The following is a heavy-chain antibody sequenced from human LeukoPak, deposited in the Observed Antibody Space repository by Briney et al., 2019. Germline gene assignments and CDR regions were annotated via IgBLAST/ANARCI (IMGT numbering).Heavy chain of an antibody. Sequence: PSETLSLTCTVSGGSISSSSYYWGWIRQPPGKGLEWIGSIHYSGSTYYNPSLKSRVTISVDTSKNQFSLKLSSVTAADTAVYYCARLAYCGGDCYSDAFDIWGQGTMVTVSS. D-gene: IGHD2-21*02. CDR2: IHYSGST. CDR3: ARLAYCGGDCYSDAFDI. V-gene: IGHV4-39*01. CDR1: GGSISSSSYY. J-gene: IGHJ3*02.